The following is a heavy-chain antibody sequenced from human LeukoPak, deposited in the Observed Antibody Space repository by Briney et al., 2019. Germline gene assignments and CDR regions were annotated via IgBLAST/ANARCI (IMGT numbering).Heavy chain of an antibody. D-gene: IGHD4-17*01. J-gene: IGHJ4*02. Sequence: GRSLRLSCAASGFTFDDYAMHWVRQAPGKGLEWVSGISWNSGSIGYADSVKGRFTISRDSAENSLYLQMNSLRAEDTALYYCAKDVDYGDYIGLAHFDYWGQGTLVTVSS. V-gene: IGHV3-9*01. CDR1: GFTFDDYA. CDR2: ISWNSGSI. CDR3: AKDVDYGDYIGLAHFDY.